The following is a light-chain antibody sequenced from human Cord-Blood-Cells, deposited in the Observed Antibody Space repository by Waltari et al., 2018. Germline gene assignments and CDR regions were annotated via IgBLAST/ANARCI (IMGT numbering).Light chain of an antibody. CDR1: SSNIGSNT. CDR3: AAWDDSLNGWV. J-gene: IGLJ3*02. CDR2: SNN. V-gene: IGLV1-44*01. Sequence: QSVLTQQPSASGTPGQRVTISCSGSSSNIGSNTVNWYQQLPGTAPKHLISSNNQRPSGVPDRFSGSKSGTSASLAISGLQSEDEADYYCAAWDDSLNGWVFGGGTKLTVL.